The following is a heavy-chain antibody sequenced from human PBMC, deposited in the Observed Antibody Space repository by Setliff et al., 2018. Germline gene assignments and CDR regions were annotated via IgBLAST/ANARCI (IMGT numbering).Heavy chain of an antibody. CDR2: INHSGSP. J-gene: IGHJ5*02. CDR1: GDPISNYY. Sequence: SETLFLIWTVSGDPISNYYWNWIRQSPGKGLEWIGEINHTGSPNWIGEINHSGSPNYNPSLKSRVTMSVDTSKNQFSLKLTSVTAADTAVYYCRVWVDMIEVASWAQGTLVTVSS. D-gene: IGHD3-22*01. CDR3: RVWVDMIEVAS. V-gene: IGHV4-34*01.